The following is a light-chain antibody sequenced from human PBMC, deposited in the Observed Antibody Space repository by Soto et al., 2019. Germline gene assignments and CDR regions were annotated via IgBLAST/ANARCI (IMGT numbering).Light chain of an antibody. CDR1: SSNIGAGHD. CDR2: GNS. CDR3: QSYDSSLSGYVV. V-gene: IGLV1-40*01. J-gene: IGLJ2*01. Sequence: QPVLTQPPSVSGAPGQRVTISCTRSSSNIGAGHDVHWYQQLPGTAPKLLIYGNSNRPSGVPDRFSGSKSGTSASLAITGLQAEDEADYYCQSYDSSLSGYVVFGGVTKLTVL.